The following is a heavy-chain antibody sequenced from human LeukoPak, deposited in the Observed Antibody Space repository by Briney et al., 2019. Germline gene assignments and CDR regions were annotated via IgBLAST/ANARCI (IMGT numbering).Heavy chain of an antibody. CDR3: ANLYCSSTSCYDY. CDR2: ISYDGSNK. CDR1: GFTFSSYA. Sequence: GGSLRLSCAASGFTFSSYAMHWVRQAPGKGLEWVAVISYDGSNKYYADSVKGRFTISRDNSKNTLYLQTNSLRAEDTAVYYCANLYCSSTSCYDYWGQGTLVTVSS. V-gene: IGHV3-30-3*01. D-gene: IGHD2-2*01. J-gene: IGHJ4*02.